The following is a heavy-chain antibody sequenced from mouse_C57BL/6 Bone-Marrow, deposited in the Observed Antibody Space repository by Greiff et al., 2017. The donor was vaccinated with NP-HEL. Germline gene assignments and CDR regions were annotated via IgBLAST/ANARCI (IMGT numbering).Heavy chain of an antibody. CDR3: ARRRGYYSNYCDY. CDR2: IYIGNGYT. D-gene: IGHD2-12*01. Sequence: EVKLMESGAELVRPGSSVKMSCKTSGYTFTSYGINWVKQRPGQGLEWIGYIYIGNGYTEYNEKFKGKATLTSDTSSSTAYMQLSSLTSEDSAIYFCARRRGYYSNYCDYWGQGTTLTVSS. V-gene: IGHV1-58*01. CDR1: GYTFTSYG. J-gene: IGHJ2*01.